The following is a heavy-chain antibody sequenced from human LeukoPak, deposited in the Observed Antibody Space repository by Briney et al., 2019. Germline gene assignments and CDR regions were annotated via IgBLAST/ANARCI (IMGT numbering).Heavy chain of an antibody. J-gene: IGHJ4*02. D-gene: IGHD5-24*01. Sequence: GGSLRLSCTVSGFTLSSYEMSWIRQAPGKGLEWVSSIDYDGGSGHYADSVKGRFTISRDNSNNTLFLHLNSLRGEDTAVYYCAKSGYNRFDYWGQGTLVTVSS. CDR2: IDYDGGSG. CDR1: GFTLSSYE. CDR3: AKSGYNRFDY. V-gene: IGHV3-23*01.